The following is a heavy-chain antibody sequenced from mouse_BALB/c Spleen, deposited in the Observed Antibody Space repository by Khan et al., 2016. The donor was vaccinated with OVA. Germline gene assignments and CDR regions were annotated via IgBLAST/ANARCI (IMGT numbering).Heavy chain of an antibody. V-gene: IGHV1-77*01. Sequence: QIQLVQSGPELVKPGGSVKMSCKASGYTSTDYVINCVKQRNGQGLEWIGEIYPGSGTTYYNEKFKGKATLSADTSSNTAYMQLSSLTSEDSAVYFCAKNYASWFAYWGQGTLVTVSA. J-gene: IGHJ3*01. CDR1: GYTSTDYV. CDR2: IYPGSGTT. CDR3: AKNYASWFAY.